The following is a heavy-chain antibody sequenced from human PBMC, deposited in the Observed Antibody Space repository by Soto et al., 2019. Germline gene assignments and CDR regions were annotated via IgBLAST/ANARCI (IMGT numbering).Heavy chain of an antibody. CDR3: ATGRGSFSYGLAAFGI. CDR2: IKSKSDGGTS. V-gene: IGHV3-15*01. J-gene: IGHJ3*02. Sequence: GALRVSCVASVFTFANACMICVPEGPGMGLQRVGRIKSKSDGGTSDFAAAVKCRFTISRLDSKNSLYLQINSLRIDDTGLYYCATGRGSFSYGLAAFGIWGQGTKFRVSS. D-gene: IGHD3-10*01. CDR1: VFTFANAC.